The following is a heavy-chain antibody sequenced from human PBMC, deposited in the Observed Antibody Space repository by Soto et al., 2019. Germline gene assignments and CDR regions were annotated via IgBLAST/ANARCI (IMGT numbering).Heavy chain of an antibody. Sequence: QVQVVQSGAERTKPGASVKVSCTASGYTFTNYHIHWVRQVPGQGLEWLGWINPNDGGTKYAQKFQGRVTVTRDTSISTAFMELNSLRSDDTAVYYCARSSGSYSDFDFWGQGTLVTVSS. CDR1: GYTFTNYH. CDR3: ARSSGSYSDFDF. D-gene: IGHD1-26*01. V-gene: IGHV1-2*02. J-gene: IGHJ4*02. CDR2: INPNDGGT.